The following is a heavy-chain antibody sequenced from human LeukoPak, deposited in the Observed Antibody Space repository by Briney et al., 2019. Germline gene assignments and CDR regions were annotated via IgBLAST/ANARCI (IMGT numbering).Heavy chain of an antibody. V-gene: IGHV1-46*01. CDR1: GYASTSYY. CDR3: ARDRRITMVRGVIMPTYYGMDV. D-gene: IGHD3-10*01. Sequence: ASVSVSCKASGYASTSYYMHWVRQAPGQGLEGMGIINPSGGSTASAQKFQGRVTMTRDTSTSTVYMELSSLRSEDTAVYYCARDRRITMVRGVIMPTYYGMDVWGQGTTVTVSS. J-gene: IGHJ6*02. CDR2: INPSGGST.